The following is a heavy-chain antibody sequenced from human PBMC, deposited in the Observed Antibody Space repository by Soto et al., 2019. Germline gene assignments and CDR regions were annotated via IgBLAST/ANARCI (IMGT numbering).Heavy chain of an antibody. CDR2: ISGSGGST. CDR3: AKSGTRGGAAHYYYYYYGMDV. J-gene: IGHJ6*02. V-gene: IGHV3-23*01. D-gene: IGHD3-10*01. Sequence: PGESLKISCAASGFTFSSYAMSWVRQAPGKGLEWVSAISGSGGSTYYADSVKGRFTISRDNSKNTLYLQMNSLRAEDTAVYYCAKSGTRGGAAHYYYYYYGMDVWGQGTTVTVSS. CDR1: GFTFSSYA.